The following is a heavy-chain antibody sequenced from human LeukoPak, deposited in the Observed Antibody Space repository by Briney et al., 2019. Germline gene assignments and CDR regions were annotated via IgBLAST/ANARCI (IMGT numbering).Heavy chain of an antibody. J-gene: IGHJ4*02. CDR3: ARPNDYGDYFDY. Sequence: GGSLRLSCAASGFTFSSYSMNWVRQAPGKGLEWVSSISSSSSYIYYADSVKGRFTISRDNAKNSLYLQTNSLRAEDTAVYYCARPNDYGDYFDYWGQGTLVTVSS. CDR2: ISSSSSYI. CDR1: GFTFSSYS. V-gene: IGHV3-21*01. D-gene: IGHD4-17*01.